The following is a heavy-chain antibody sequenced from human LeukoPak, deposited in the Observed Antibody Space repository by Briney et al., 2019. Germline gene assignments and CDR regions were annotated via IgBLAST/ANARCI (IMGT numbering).Heavy chain of an antibody. CDR2: INHSGST. V-gene: IGHV4-34*01. Sequence: MASETLSLTCAVYGGSFSGYYWSWIRQPPGKGLEWIGEINHSGSTNYNPSLKSRVTISVDTSKNQFSLKLSSVTAADTAMYYCARDSKSTADAFDIWGQGTMVTVSS. J-gene: IGHJ3*02. CDR1: GGSFSGYY. CDR3: ARDSKSTADAFDI. D-gene: IGHD5/OR15-5a*01.